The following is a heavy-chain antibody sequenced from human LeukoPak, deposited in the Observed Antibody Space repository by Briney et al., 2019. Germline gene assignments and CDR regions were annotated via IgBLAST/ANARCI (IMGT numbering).Heavy chain of an antibody. CDR3: AKAAAAPGFDF. Sequence: SGGSLRLSCAASGFTSSSYALNWVRQAPGKGLEWVATVSGSGDRMYHADSAKGRFTISRDNSKNTIYLQMNSLRAEDTALYYCAKAAAAPGFDFWGQGTLVTVSS. CDR1: GFTSSSYA. CDR2: VSGSGDRM. J-gene: IGHJ4*02. V-gene: IGHV3-23*01. D-gene: IGHD6-13*01.